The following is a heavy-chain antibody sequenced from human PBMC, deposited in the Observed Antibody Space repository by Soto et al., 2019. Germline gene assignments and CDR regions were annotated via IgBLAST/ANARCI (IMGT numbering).Heavy chain of an antibody. V-gene: IGHV5-10-1*01. J-gene: IGHJ6*02. CDR2: IDPSDSYT. D-gene: IGHD3-16*01. CDR1: GYSFTSYW. CDR3: ASNKEVWGFADPYYYYGMDV. Sequence: GESLKISCKGSGYSFTSYWISWVRQMPGKGMEWMGRIDPSDSYTNYSPSFQGHVTISADKSISTAYLQWSSLKASDTAMYYCASNKEVWGFADPYYYYGMDVWGQGTTVTDPS.